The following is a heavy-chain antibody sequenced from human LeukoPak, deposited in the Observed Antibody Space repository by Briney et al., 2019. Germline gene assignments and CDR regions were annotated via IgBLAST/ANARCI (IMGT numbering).Heavy chain of an antibody. CDR2: ISDRGDT. V-gene: IGHV3-23*01. Sequence: GGSLRLSCAASGFTFSNYAVSWVRQAPGKRLEWVSIISDRGDTYYADSVKGRFTISRDNSKNTLYLQMNSLTAEDTAIYYCAKRFPPVGATLQYFFDYWGQGTLVTVSS. D-gene: IGHD1-26*01. J-gene: IGHJ4*02. CDR3: AKRFPPVGATLQYFFDY. CDR1: GFTFSNYA.